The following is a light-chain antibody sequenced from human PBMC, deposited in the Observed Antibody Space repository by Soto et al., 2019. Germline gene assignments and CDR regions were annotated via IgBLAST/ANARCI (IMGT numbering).Light chain of an antibody. CDR3: QQYHSFPLT. Sequence: DFQMTQSPSTLSASVGDRVTITCRASQSISSWLAWYQQKPGKAPKLLIYKASSLQSGVPSRFSGSGSGTEFSLTISGLQPDEFATYHCQQYHSFPLTFGGGTKVEVK. CDR2: KAS. CDR1: QSISSW. J-gene: IGKJ4*01. V-gene: IGKV1-5*03.